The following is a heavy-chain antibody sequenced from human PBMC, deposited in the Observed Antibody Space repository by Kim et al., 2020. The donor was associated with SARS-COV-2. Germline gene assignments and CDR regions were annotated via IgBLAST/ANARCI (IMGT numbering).Heavy chain of an antibody. V-gene: IGHV4-59*09. Sequence: DSGSTNYNPSLKSRVTISVDTSKNQFSLKLSSVTAADTAVYYCVRGFDYWGQGTLVTVSS. CDR3: VRGFDY. J-gene: IGHJ4*02. CDR2: DSGST.